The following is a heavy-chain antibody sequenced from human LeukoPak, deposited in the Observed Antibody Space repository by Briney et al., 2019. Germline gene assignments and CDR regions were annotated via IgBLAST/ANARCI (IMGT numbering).Heavy chain of an antibody. Sequence: PGGSLRLSCAASGFTFSNAWMNWVRQAPGKGLEWVSSISSSSSYIYYADSVKGRFTISGDNAKNSLYLQMNSLRAEDTAVYYCARDYGSGSYDYYGMDVWGKGTTVTVSS. D-gene: IGHD3-10*01. CDR1: GFTFSNAW. V-gene: IGHV3-21*01. CDR3: ARDYGSGSYDYYGMDV. J-gene: IGHJ6*04. CDR2: ISSSSSYI.